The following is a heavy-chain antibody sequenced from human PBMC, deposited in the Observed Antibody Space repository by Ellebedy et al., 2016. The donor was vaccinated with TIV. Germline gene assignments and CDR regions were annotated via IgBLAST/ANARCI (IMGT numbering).Heavy chain of an antibody. Sequence: MPSETLSLTCTVSGGSISSSSYYWGWIRQPPGKGLEWIGSIYYTGSTYYKPPLKSRFRISVDTSKNQFSLKLSSVTAADTAVYYCARMRYCGGDCWYFDYWGQGTLVTVSS. D-gene: IGHD2-21*02. V-gene: IGHV4-39*01. CDR1: GGSISSSSYY. CDR2: IYYTGST. J-gene: IGHJ4*02. CDR3: ARMRYCGGDCWYFDY.